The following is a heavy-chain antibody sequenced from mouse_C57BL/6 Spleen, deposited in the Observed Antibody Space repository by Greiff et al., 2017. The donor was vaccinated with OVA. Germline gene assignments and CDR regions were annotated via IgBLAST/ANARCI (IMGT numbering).Heavy chain of an antibody. CDR2: IYPGDGDT. Sequence: QVQLQQSGPELVKPGASVKISCKASGYAFSSSWMNWVKQRPGKGLEWIGRIYPGDGDTNYNGKFKGKATLTADKSSSTAYMQLSSLTSEDSAVYFCARYYGSPFDVWGTGTTVTVSP. V-gene: IGHV1-82*01. J-gene: IGHJ1*03. CDR1: GYAFSSSW. CDR3: ARYYGSPFDV. D-gene: IGHD1-1*01.